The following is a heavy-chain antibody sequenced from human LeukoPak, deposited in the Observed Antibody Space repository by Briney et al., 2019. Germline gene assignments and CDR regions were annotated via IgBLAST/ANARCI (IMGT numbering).Heavy chain of an antibody. CDR2: INPNSGGT. CDR1: GCTFTGYY. Sequence: ASMKFSCKASGCTFTGYYMHWVRQATGQGLEWRGRINPNSGGTNYAQKFQGRVTMTRDTSISTAYIELSSLRSEDTAVQYYVRAGFVITIASYCGQRDLVTVSS. J-gene: IGHJ4*02. V-gene: IGHV1-2*06. CDR3: VRAGFVITIASY. D-gene: IGHD3-10*01.